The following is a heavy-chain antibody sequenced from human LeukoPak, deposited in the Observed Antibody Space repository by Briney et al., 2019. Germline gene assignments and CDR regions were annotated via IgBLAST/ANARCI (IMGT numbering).Heavy chain of an antibody. CDR2: INPRGGST. Sequence: ASVKVSCKASGYTFTTYYMHWVRQAPGQRPEWMGIINPRGGSTDYAQKFQGRVTMTSDTSTSTVYMELSSLKSEDKAVYFCARVGTAAATADYWGQGTLVTVSS. V-gene: IGHV1-46*01. CDR3: ARVGTAAATADY. D-gene: IGHD6-25*01. CDR1: GYTFTTYY. J-gene: IGHJ4*02.